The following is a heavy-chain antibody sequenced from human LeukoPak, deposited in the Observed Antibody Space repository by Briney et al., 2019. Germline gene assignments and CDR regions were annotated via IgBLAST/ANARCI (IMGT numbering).Heavy chain of an antibody. CDR1: GFTFSSYA. D-gene: IGHD1-26*01. V-gene: IGHV3-23*01. J-gene: IGHJ4*02. Sequence: QTGGSLRLSCAASGFTFSSYAMSWVRQAPGKGLEWVSAISGSGGSTYYGDSVKGRFTISRDNSKNTLYLQMNSLRAEDTAVYYCAKDGPWRELLGYWGQGTLVTVSS. CDR2: ISGSGGST. CDR3: AKDGPWRELLGY.